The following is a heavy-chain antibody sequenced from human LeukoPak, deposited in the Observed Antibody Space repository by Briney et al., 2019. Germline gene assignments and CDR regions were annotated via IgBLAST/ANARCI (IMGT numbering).Heavy chain of an antibody. J-gene: IGHJ4*02. CDR3: ASYHKKESDLDY. CDR1: GYSVSSGYY. D-gene: IGHD1-14*01. V-gene: IGHV4-38-2*02. CDR2: MYHSGDT. Sequence: PSETLSLTCTVSGYSVSSGYYWGWIRQPPGKGLEWIGSMYHSGDTYYNPSLKSRVTISVDTSKNQFSLKLSSVTAADTAVYYCASYHKKESDLDYWGQGTLVTVSS.